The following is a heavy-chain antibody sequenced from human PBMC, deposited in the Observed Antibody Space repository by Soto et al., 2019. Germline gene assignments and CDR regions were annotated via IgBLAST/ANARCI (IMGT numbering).Heavy chain of an antibody. J-gene: IGHJ5*02. D-gene: IGHD3-10*01. CDR3: AKDSRGSGRLRQPPFDH. CDR1: GFTFSSHA. CDR2: ISASGGST. Sequence: GGSLRLSCAASGFTFSSHAMSWVRQAPGKGLEWVSIISASGGSTYYADYVKGRFTISRDNSKDTRYLQMNSLSAEDTAVYYCAKDSRGSGRLRQPPFDHWGLGTLVPVSS. V-gene: IGHV3-23*01.